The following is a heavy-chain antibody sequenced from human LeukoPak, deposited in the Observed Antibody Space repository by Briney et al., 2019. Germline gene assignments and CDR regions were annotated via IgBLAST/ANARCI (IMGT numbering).Heavy chain of an antibody. CDR2: IYYSGST. J-gene: IGHJ2*01. V-gene: IGHV4-31*03. Sequence: SETLSLTCTVSGGSISSGGYYWSWIRQHPGKGLEWIGYIYYSGSTYYNPSLKSRVTISVDTSKNQFSLKLSSVTAADTAVYYCARVGGFGWYFDLWGRGTLVTVSS. CDR1: GGSISSGGYY. CDR3: ARVGGFGWYFDL. D-gene: IGHD2-15*01.